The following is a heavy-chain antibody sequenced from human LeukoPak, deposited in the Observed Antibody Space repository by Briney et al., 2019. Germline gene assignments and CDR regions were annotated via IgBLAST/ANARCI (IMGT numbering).Heavy chain of an antibody. CDR2: IYYSGITNYNSGIT. Sequence: SETLSLTCTVSGGSISSYYWSWIWQPPGKGLEWIGYIYYSGITNYNSGITNYNPSLKSRVTISVDTSKNQFSLKLSSVTAADTDVYYCARSGYDEYYFDYWGQGTLVTVSS. J-gene: IGHJ4*02. D-gene: IGHD3-22*01. CDR3: ARSGYDEYYFDY. CDR1: GGSISSYY. V-gene: IGHV4-59*01.